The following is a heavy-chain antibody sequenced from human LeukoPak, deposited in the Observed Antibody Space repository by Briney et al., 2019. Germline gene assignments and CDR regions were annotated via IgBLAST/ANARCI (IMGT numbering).Heavy chain of an antibody. V-gene: IGHV1-2*02. J-gene: IGHJ4*02. CDR2: INPNSGGT. CDR1: GYTFTGYY. Sequence: ASVKVSCKASGYTFTGYYMHWVRQAPGQGLEWMGWINPNSGGTNYAQKFQGRVTMTRDTSISTAYMELSRLRSDDTAVYYCARASLPPRFYFDYWGQGTLVTVSS. CDR3: ARASLPPRFYFDY.